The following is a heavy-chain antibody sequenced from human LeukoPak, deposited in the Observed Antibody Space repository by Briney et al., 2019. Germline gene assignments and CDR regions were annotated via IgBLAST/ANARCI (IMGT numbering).Heavy chain of an antibody. CDR3: VSFYETY. Sequence: GGSLRLSCVASGNYWMHWVRQVPGKGLVWVSQINSDGSWTSYADSVKGRFTISKDNAKNTVYLQMNSLRAEDTAVYYCVSFYETYWGRGTLVTVSS. V-gene: IGHV3-74*01. CDR1: GNYW. CDR2: INSDGSWT. D-gene: IGHD2/OR15-2a*01. J-gene: IGHJ4*02.